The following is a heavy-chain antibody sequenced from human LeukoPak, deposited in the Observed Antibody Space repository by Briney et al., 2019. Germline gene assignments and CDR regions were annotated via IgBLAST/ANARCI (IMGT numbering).Heavy chain of an antibody. CDR3: ARDTQGFDCSSGPCYSGWFDP. Sequence: PSETLSLTCTVSAGSISSYYWAWLRQPPGKGLEWIGYISYSGSTYYNPSLKSRVTISVDTSKNQFSLKLTSVTAADTAVYYCARDTQGFDCSSGPCYSGWFDPWGQGTLVTVSS. CDR1: AGSISSYY. V-gene: IGHV4-59*01. CDR2: ISYSGST. D-gene: IGHD2-15*01. J-gene: IGHJ5*02.